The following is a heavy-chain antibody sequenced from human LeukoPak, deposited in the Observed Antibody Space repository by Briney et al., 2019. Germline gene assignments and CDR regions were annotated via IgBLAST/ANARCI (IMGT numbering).Heavy chain of an antibody. CDR2: IYYSGST. J-gene: IGHJ5*02. CDR1: GGSISSYY. D-gene: IGHD3-10*01. Sequence: SETLSLTCTVSGGSISSYYWSWIRQPPGKGLEWIGYIYYSGSTNYNPSLKSRVTISVDTSKNQFSLKLSSVTAADTAVYYCARRPYYNWFDPWGQGTLVTVSS. CDR3: ARRPYYNWFDP. V-gene: IGHV4-59*12.